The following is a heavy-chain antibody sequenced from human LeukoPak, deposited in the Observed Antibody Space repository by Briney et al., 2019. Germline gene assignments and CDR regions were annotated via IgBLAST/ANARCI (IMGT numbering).Heavy chain of an antibody. D-gene: IGHD3-3*01. CDR1: GYTFTSYY. CDR3: ARDYDFWSGYYFWFDP. V-gene: IGHV1-46*01. CDR2: INPSGGST. Sequence: ASVKVSCKASGYTFTSYYMHWVRQAPGQGLEWMGIINPSGGSTSYAQKFQGRVTMTRDTSTSTVYMELSSLRSEDTAVYYCARDYDFWSGYYFWFDPWGQGTLVTVSS. J-gene: IGHJ5*02.